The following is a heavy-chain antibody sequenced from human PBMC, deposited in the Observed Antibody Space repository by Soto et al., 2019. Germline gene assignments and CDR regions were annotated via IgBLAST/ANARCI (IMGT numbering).Heavy chain of an antibody. CDR3: ARDPSTINKLIGGWFDP. V-gene: IGHV1-69*01. Sequence: QIRLVQSGAEVQKPGSSVRVSCKASGDTFGRFTINWVRPAPGQGLEWMGGIKPISGITNYAQRFQGRVTFTADASTSTVYLQLRSLRSEDTAMYYCARDPSTINKLIGGWFDPWGQGTLVTVS. CDR2: IKPISGIT. D-gene: IGHD4-4*01. CDR1: GDTFGRFT. J-gene: IGHJ5*02.